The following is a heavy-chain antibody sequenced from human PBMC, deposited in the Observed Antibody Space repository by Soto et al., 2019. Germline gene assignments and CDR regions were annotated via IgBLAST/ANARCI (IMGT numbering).Heavy chain of an antibody. CDR3: AKDLTSRSSDYYFDY. CDR2: ISYSGNDY. J-gene: IGHJ4*02. CDR1: GFTFSNYG. Sequence: LRLSCAAFGFTFSNYGIHWVRQAPGKGLEWVAVISYSGNDYHYADSVKGRFTISRDNSKNTLYLQMNSLRAEDTAVYYCAKDLTSRSSDYYFDYWGQGTLVTVS. D-gene: IGHD6-6*01. V-gene: IGHV3-30*18.